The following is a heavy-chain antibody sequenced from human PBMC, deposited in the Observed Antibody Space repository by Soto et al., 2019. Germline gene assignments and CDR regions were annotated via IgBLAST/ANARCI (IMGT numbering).Heavy chain of an antibody. Sequence: GGSLRLSCAASGFTFSDYYMSWIRQAPGKGLEWVSYISSSGSTIYYADSVKGRFTISRDNAKNSLYLQMNSLRAEDTAVYYCAREIVAVAGTAFDIWGQGTMVTVSS. CDR2: ISSSGSTI. J-gene: IGHJ3*02. CDR3: AREIVAVAGTAFDI. V-gene: IGHV3-11*01. CDR1: GFTFSDYY. D-gene: IGHD6-19*01.